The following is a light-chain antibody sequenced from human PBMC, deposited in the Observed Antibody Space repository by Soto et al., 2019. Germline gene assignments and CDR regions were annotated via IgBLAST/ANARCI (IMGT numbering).Light chain of an antibody. CDR3: QLTWT. J-gene: IGKJ1*01. CDR2: DAS. V-gene: IGKV3-11*01. CDR1: QSVSSY. Sequence: EIVLTQSPXTLXLSPGXXATXSXRXSQSVSSYLAWYQQKPGQAPRLLIYDASNRATGIPARFSGSGSGTDFTLTISSLEPEDFAVYYCQLTWTFGQGTKVEIK.